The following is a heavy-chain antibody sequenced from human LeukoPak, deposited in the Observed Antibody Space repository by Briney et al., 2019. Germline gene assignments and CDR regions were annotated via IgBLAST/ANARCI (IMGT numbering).Heavy chain of an antibody. CDR3: ASPRITIFGVVSPPGAFDI. CDR2: IYYSGST. CDR1: GGSVSSSSYY. J-gene: IGHJ3*02. D-gene: IGHD3-3*01. V-gene: IGHV4-39*01. Sequence: SETLSLTCTVSGGSVSSSSYYWGWIRQPPGKGLEWIGSIYYSGSTYYNPSLKSRVTISVDTSKNQFSPKLSSVTAADTAVYYCASPRITIFGVVSPPGAFDIWGQGTMVTVSS.